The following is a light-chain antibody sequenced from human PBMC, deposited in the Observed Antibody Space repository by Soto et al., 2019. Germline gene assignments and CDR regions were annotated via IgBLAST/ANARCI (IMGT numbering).Light chain of an antibody. J-gene: IGLJ2*01. CDR1: SSDVGGYNY. CDR2: EVS. Sequence: QSALTQPPSASGSPGQSVTISCTGTSSDVGGYNYVSWYQQHPGKAPKLMIYEVSKRPSGVPDRFSGSKSGNTAYLTVSGLQAEDEADYYCSSYAGSSNVVFGGGTKLTVL. CDR3: SSYAGSSNVV. V-gene: IGLV2-8*01.